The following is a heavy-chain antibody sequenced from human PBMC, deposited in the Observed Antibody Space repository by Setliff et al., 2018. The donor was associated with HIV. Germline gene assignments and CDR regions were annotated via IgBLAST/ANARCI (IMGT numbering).Heavy chain of an antibody. CDR1: GGSISSSSYY. V-gene: IGHV4-39*07. CDR2: IYYSGTT. J-gene: IGHJ4*02. D-gene: IGHD6-13*01. Sequence: SETLSLTCTVSGGSISSSSYYWGWIRQPPGKGLEWIGSIYYSGTTYYNPSLKSRVTISLDTSKNQFSLKLSSVTAADTAVYYCARGIAAAEGYFDYWGQGTLVTVSS. CDR3: ARGIAAAEGYFDY.